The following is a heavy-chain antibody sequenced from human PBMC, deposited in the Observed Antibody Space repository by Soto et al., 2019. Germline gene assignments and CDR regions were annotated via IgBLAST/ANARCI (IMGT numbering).Heavy chain of an antibody. Sequence: QVQLVQSGAEVKKPGSSVKVSCTASGGTFSSYTISWVRQAPGQGLEWMGRIIPILGIANYAQKFQGRVTITADKSTSTAYMELSSLRSEDTAVYYCAREVGEAAALDWGQGTLVTVSS. D-gene: IGHD6-13*01. CDR3: AREVGEAAALD. J-gene: IGHJ4*02. CDR2: IIPILGIA. V-gene: IGHV1-69*08. CDR1: GGTFSSYT.